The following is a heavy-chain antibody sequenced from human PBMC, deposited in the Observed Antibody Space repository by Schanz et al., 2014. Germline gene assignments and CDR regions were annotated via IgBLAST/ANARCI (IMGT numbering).Heavy chain of an antibody. D-gene: IGHD3-3*01. CDR2: ISGSGGST. CDR3: ARDKGGYYPFDY. CDR1: GFTFSSYA. J-gene: IGHJ4*02. V-gene: IGHV3-23*04. Sequence: VQLVESGGGVVQPGRSLRLSCAASGFTFSSYAMSWVRQAPGKGLEWVSAISGSGGSTYYADSVKGRFTISRDNSKNTLYLQMNSLRAEDTAVYYCARDKGGYYPFDYWGQGTLVTVSS.